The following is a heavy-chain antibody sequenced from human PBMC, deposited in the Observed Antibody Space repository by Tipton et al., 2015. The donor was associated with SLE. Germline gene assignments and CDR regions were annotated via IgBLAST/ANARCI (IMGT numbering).Heavy chain of an antibody. Sequence: SLRLSCAASGFTFSHHGMNWVRQAPGRGLEWVSSISSRSTYIYYGDSVRGRFTISRDNAKDSLYLHMSSLRVDDTAVYYCARGIGTDDGMDVWGQGTTVTVSS. CDR2: ISSRSTYI. V-gene: IGHV3-21*01. J-gene: IGHJ6*02. CDR3: ARGIGTDDGMDV. CDR1: GFTFSHHG. D-gene: IGHD2-8*02.